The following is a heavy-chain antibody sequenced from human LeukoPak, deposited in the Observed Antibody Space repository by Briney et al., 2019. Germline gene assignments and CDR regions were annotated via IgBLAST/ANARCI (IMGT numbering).Heavy chain of an antibody. CDR2: IPYDGSNE. Sequence: GGSLRLSCAASGFTFKNYGMHWVRQAPGKGLEWVAYIPYDGSNEYYADSVKGRFTISRDNSKNTVPLQMNSLRAEDTAVYSCAKDSSTWAFDYWGQGSQVTVSS. V-gene: IGHV3-30*02. CDR1: GFTFKNYG. J-gene: IGHJ4*02. D-gene: IGHD6-13*01. CDR3: AKDSSTWAFDY.